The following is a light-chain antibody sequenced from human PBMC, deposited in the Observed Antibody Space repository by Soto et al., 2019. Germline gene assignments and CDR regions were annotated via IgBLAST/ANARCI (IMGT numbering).Light chain of an antibody. V-gene: IGKV3-11*01. CDR3: QQRTNWPLT. CDR1: QSVSSF. J-gene: IGKJ4*01. CDR2: DAS. Sequence: EIVLTQSPATLSLSPGERATLSCRASQSVSSFFVWYQQKRGQAPRLLIYDASKRATGIPARFSGSGSGTDFTLTISSLEPEDFAVYYCQQRTNWPLTFGGGTTVEIK.